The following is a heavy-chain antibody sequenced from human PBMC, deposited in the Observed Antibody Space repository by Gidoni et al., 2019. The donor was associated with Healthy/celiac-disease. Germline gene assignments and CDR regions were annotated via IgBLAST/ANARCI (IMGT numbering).Heavy chain of an antibody. D-gene: IGHD1-26*01. CDR2: INHSGST. V-gene: IGHV4-34*01. CDR1: GGSFSGYS. CDR3: ARGRYSGSYRGGYAEYFQH. Sequence: QVQLQQWGAALLKPSETLSLTCAVYGGSFSGYSWSWIRQPPGKGFEWTGEINHSGSTNYNPSLKCRVTISVDSSKNQFSLKLSSVTAADTAVYFCARGRYSGSYRGGYAEYFQHWGQGTLVTVSS. J-gene: IGHJ1*01.